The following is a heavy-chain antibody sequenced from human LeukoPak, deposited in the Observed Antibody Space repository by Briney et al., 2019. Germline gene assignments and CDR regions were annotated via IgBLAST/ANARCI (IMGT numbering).Heavy chain of an antibody. CDR1: GLTVSSNY. J-gene: IGHJ4*02. D-gene: IGHD6-19*01. V-gene: IGHV3-66*01. Sequence: GGSLRLSCVASGLTVSSNYMSWVRQAPGKGLEWVSVIYSGGSTEYADSVKGRFTISRDNSKNTLYLQMNSLRAEDTAVYYCARVWDSSGIDYWGQGTLVTVSS. CDR3: ARVWDSSGIDY. CDR2: IYSGGST.